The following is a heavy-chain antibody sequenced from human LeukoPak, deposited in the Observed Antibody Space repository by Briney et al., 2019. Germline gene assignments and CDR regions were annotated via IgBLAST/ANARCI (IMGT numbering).Heavy chain of an antibody. V-gene: IGHV3-23*01. J-gene: IGHJ6*03. D-gene: IGHD4-17*01. CDR1: GFTFSHSA. Sequence: PGGSLRLSCAASGFTFSHSAMSWVRQAPGKGLEWISTISGSGSDTNYADSVRGRLIISRDNSKNTLFLQMNSLRAADTAVYYCARRGRDYDRRYYYYMDVWGKGTTVTISS. CDR3: ARRGRDYDRRYYYYMDV. CDR2: ISGSGSDT.